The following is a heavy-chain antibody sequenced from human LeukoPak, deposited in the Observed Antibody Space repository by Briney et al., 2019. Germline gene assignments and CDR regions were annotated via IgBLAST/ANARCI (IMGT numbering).Heavy chain of an antibody. CDR1: GYTLTRYY. J-gene: IGHJ3*02. V-gene: IGHV1-2*02. CDR2: INPNSGGT. D-gene: IGHD3-10*01. CDR3: ARVTHSVWAAYYYGSGSLNDAFDI. Sequence: ASVKVSCKASGYTLTRYYMHWVRPAPGQGLDGMGWINPNSGGTNYAQKFQGRVTMTRDTSISTAYMELSRLRSDDTAVYYCARVTHSVWAAYYYGSGSLNDAFDIWGQGTMVTVSS.